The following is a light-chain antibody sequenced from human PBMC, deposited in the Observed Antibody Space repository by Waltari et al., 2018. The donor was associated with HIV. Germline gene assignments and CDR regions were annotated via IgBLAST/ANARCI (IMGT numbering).Light chain of an antibody. Sequence: QSALTQPASVSGSPGQSITISCTGTSSDVGGYNYVSWYQQHPGKAPKLMIYDVSYRPSWLSKRFAGSRAGNTAALTISGLQAEDEADYYCSSYTSSSTRYVVFGGGTKLTVL. V-gene: IGLV2-14*01. CDR2: DVS. CDR1: SSDVGGYNY. J-gene: IGLJ2*01. CDR3: SSYTSSSTRYVV.